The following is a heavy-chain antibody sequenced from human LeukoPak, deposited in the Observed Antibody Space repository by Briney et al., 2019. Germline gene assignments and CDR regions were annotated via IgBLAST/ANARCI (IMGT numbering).Heavy chain of an antibody. J-gene: IGHJ4*02. Sequence: SETLSLTCTVSGGSISSYYWSWIRQPPGKGLEWIGYIYYSGSTNYNPSLKSRVTISVDTSKNQFSLKLSSVTAADTAVYYCARTRKYQLRYFDWWGQGTLVTVSS. D-gene: IGHD3-9*01. CDR3: ARTRKYQLRYFDW. V-gene: IGHV4-59*12. CDR1: GGSISSYY. CDR2: IYYSGST.